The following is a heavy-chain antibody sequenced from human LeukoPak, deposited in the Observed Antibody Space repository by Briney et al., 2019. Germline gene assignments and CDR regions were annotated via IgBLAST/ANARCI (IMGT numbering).Heavy chain of an antibody. Sequence: GGSLRLSCAASGFTFSNAWMSWVRQAPGKGLEWVGRIKSKTDGGSTDYATPVKGRFTISRDGLKNTLYLQMNSLKSEDTAVYYCTTDHQTTVSPYYYYYYMDVWGKGTTVTVSS. J-gene: IGHJ6*03. CDR1: GFTFSNAW. CDR2: IKSKTDGGST. V-gene: IGHV3-15*01. D-gene: IGHD4-11*01. CDR3: TTDHQTTVSPYYYYYYMDV.